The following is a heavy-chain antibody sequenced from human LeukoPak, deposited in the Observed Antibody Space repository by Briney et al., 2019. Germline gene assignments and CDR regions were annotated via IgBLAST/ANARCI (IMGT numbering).Heavy chain of an antibody. Sequence: PGGSLRLSCAASGFTFSSYWMSWVRQAPGKGLEWVANIKQDGSEKYYVDSVKGRFTISRDNAENSLYLQMNSLRVEDTAVYYCVRGGGTFDSWGQGTLVTVSS. CDR2: IKQDGSEK. CDR1: GFTFSSYW. CDR3: VRGGGTFDS. J-gene: IGHJ4*02. D-gene: IGHD3-10*01. V-gene: IGHV3-7*01.